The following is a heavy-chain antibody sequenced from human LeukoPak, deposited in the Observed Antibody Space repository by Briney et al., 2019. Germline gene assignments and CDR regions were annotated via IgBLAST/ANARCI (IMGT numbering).Heavy chain of an antibody. CDR2: ISANNGNT. V-gene: IGHV1-18*01. J-gene: IGHJ5*02. D-gene: IGHD2-2*01. CDR3: ARVGVVVPAAWFDP. Sequence: ASVKVSCKASGYSFGIFGISWVRQAPGQGLEWMGWISANNGNTNYAQNLQGRVTMTTVTSTSTAYMELRSLRSDDTAVYYCARVGVVVPAAWFDPWGQGTLVTVSS. CDR1: GYSFGIFG.